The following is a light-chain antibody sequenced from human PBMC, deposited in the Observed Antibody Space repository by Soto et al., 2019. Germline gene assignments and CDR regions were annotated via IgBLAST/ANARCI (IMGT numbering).Light chain of an antibody. J-gene: IGKJ1*01. CDR3: QHCYSRPWT. CDR2: SAT. Sequence: DIQMTQSPSSLSASVGDRVTLSCRASQSIDNYLNWYQQRPGKSPQLLIYSATLLQSAVPSRVSRSGSATTFTLTISSLQTEDFATYFCQHCYSRPWTFGQGTTVESK. V-gene: IGKV1-39*01. CDR1: QSIDNY.